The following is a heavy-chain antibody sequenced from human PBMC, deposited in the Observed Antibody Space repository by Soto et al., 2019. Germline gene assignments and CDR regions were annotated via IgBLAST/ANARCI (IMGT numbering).Heavy chain of an antibody. CDR2: IIPILGIA. J-gene: IGHJ6*02. CDR1: GGTFSSYT. CDR3: ARVRPETGDHYYGMDV. Sequence: QVQLVQSGAEVKKPGSSVKVSCKASGGTFSSYTISWVRQAPGQGLEWMGRIIPILGIANYAQKFQGRVTITADKSTSTAYMELSSLRSEDTAVYYCARVRPETGDHYYGMDVWGQGTTVTVSS. D-gene: IGHD7-27*01. V-gene: IGHV1-69*02.